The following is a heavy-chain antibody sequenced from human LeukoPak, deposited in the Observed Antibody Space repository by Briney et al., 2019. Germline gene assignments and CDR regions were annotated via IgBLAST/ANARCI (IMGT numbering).Heavy chain of an antibody. CDR3: AKDRRLRLGELSFLDY. CDR2: IRYDRSNK. CDR1: GFTFSSYG. V-gene: IGHV3-30*02. Sequence: GGSLRLXCAASGFTFSSYGMHWVRQAPGKGLEWVAFIRYDRSNKYYADSVKGRFTISRDNSKNTLYLQMNSLRAEDTAVYYCAKDRRLRLGELSFLDYWGQGTLVTVSS. D-gene: IGHD3-16*02. J-gene: IGHJ4*02.